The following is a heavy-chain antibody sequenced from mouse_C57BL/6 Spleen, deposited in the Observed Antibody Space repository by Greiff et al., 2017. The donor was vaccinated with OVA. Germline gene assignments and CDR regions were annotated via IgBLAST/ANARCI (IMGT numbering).Heavy chain of an antibody. D-gene: IGHD1-1*01. CDR2: IYPSDSET. V-gene: IGHV1-61*01. CDR3: ASPVVSPFAY. Sequence: VQLQQPGAELVRPGSSVKLSCKASGYTFTSYWMDWVKQRPGQGLEWIGNIYPSDSETHYNQKFKDKATLTVDKSSSTAYMQLSSLTSEDSAVYYCASPVVSPFAYWGQGTLVTVSA. CDR1: GYTFTSYW. J-gene: IGHJ3*01.